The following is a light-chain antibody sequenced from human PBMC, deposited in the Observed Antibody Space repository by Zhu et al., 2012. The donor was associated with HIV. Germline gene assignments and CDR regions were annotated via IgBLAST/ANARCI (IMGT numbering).Light chain of an antibody. Sequence: ETVLTQSPGTLSLSPGERATLSCRASQSVSSSYLAWYQQKPGQAPRLLIFGASSRATGIPDRFSGSGSGTDFTLTISRLEPEDFAVYYCQQYGGSPWTFGQGPRWKSN. V-gene: IGKV3-20*01. CDR3: QQYGGSPWT. J-gene: IGKJ1*01. CDR2: GAS. CDR1: QSVSSSY.